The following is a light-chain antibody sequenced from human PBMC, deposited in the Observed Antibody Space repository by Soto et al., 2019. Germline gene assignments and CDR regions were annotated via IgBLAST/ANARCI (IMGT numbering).Light chain of an antibody. Sequence: DIVMTQSPDSLAVSLGERATINCKSSQSVLYSSNNKNHLAWYQQKPGQPPKLLIYWASTRESGVPDRFSGSGSGTDFTLTISSLQAEDVAVYYCQQYYTIPRTFGQGTKLEIK. CDR3: QQYYTIPRT. CDR2: WAS. J-gene: IGKJ2*01. V-gene: IGKV4-1*01. CDR1: QSVLYSSNNKNH.